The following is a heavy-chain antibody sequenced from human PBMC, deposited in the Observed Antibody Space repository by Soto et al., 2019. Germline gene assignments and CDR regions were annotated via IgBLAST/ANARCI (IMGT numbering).Heavy chain of an antibody. CDR1: GLTFSNAW. V-gene: IGHV3-15*01. CDR3: PTDPPDYSDSSGHRVPGTQGPVY. CDR2: IKSKSDGGAT. Sequence: PGGSLRLSCAASGLTFSNAWMTWVRQAPVKGLEWVGRIKSKSDGGATDYGTPVKGRFTISRDDSENTVYLQMNSLKTEDAAVYYCPTDPPDYSDSSGHRVPGTQGPVYWGQGALVTVSS. D-gene: IGHD3-22*01. J-gene: IGHJ4*02.